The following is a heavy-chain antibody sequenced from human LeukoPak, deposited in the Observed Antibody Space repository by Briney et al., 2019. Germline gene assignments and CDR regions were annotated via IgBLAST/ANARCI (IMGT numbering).Heavy chain of an antibody. CDR1: GFTFSSYA. J-gene: IGHJ5*02. CDR3: AKAYYGSRRYNWFDP. D-gene: IGHD3-10*01. Sequence: GGSLRLSCAASGFTFSSYAMSWVRQAPGKGLEWVSAISGSGGSTYYADSVKGRFTISRDNSKNTLYLQMNSLRAEDTAVYYCAKAYYGSRRYNWFDPWGQGTLVTVSS. CDR2: ISGSGGST. V-gene: IGHV3-23*01.